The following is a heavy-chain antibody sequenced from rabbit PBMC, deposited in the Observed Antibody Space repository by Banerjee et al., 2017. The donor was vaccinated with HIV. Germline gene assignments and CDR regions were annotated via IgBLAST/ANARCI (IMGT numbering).Heavy chain of an antibody. J-gene: IGHJ4*01. CDR1: GFSFSDSHF. CDR3: ARDIHEYTGYGYALYFNL. V-gene: IGHV1S40*01. D-gene: IGHD6-1*01. CDR2: IYTGSSNT. Sequence: QSLEESGGDLVEPGASLTLTCTASGFSFSDSHFMCRVRQAPAKGLEWIACIYTGSSNTYYASWVNGRFTVSKTSSATVTLQMTSLTAADTATYFCARDIHEYTGYGYALYFNLWGPGTLVTVS.